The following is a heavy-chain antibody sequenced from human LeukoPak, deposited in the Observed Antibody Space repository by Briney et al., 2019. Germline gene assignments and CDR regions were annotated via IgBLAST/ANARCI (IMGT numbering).Heavy chain of an antibody. Sequence: QPGGSLRLSCAASGFTFRTYWMSWIRQAPGKGPEWVADINQDGSEEYYVQSVKGRFTVSRDNAQNAEFLQMTNLRADDTAVYYCARWKMELQRNAFDFWGQGTVVTVSS. D-gene: IGHD1-26*01. CDR3: ARWKMELQRNAFDF. V-gene: IGHV3-7*01. J-gene: IGHJ3*01. CDR1: GFTFRTYW. CDR2: INQDGSEE.